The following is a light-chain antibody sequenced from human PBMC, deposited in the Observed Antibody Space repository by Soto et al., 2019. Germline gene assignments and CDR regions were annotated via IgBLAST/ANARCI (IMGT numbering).Light chain of an antibody. Sequence: QSVLTQPPSASGTPGQRVTISCSGSSSNIGSNYVYWYQQLPGTAPKLLIYGNSDRPSGVPDRFSGSKSGTSASLTITGLQAEDEADYYCQSYDSSLTDVLFGGGTKLTVL. CDR1: SSNIGSNY. CDR3: QSYDSSLTDVL. J-gene: IGLJ2*01. V-gene: IGLV1-40*01. CDR2: GNS.